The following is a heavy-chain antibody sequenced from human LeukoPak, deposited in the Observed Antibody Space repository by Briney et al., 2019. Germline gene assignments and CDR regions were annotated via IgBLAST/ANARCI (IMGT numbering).Heavy chain of an antibody. V-gene: IGHV1-2*02. J-gene: IGHJ4*02. CDR2: IDLNTGVT. CDR3: ARVGTAGTTSPFDF. Sequence: ASVTVSCKASGYTFTGYYMHWVRQAPGQGLELVGWIDLNTGVTNYAQKFKGRVTMTRDTSVSTACMELSRLRSDDTAVYYCARVGTAGTTSPFDFWGQGTLVTVSS. D-gene: IGHD1-1*01. CDR1: GYTFTGYY.